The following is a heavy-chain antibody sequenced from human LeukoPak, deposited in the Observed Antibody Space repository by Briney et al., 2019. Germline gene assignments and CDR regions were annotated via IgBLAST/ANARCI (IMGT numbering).Heavy chain of an antibody. V-gene: IGHV4-34*01. D-gene: IGHD5-18*01. CDR2: INHSGST. Sequence: PSETLSLTCAVYGGSFSGYYWSWIRQPPGKGREWIGEINHSGSTNYNPSLKSRVTISVDTSKNQFSLKLSSVTAADTAVYYCARGRGYSYGYVDYWGQGTLVTVSS. CDR3: ARGRGYSYGYVDY. J-gene: IGHJ4*02. CDR1: GGSFSGYY.